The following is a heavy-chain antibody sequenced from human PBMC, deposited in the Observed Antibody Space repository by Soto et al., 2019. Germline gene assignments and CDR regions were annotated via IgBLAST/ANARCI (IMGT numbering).Heavy chain of an antibody. CDR2: IYHTGST. D-gene: IGHD6-13*01. J-gene: IGHJ4*02. V-gene: IGHV4-59*01. CDR3: ARGESIAAAVVDY. Sequence: PGKGLEWIGYIYHTGSTNYNPALNSRVTMSVDTSKNQFSLKLNSVTAADTAVYYCARGESIAAAVVDYSGQRTLVSVYS.